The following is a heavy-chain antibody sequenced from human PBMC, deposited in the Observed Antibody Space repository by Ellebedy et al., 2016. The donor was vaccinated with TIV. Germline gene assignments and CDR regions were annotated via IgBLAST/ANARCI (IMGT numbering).Heavy chain of an antibody. J-gene: IGHJ4*02. CDR2: IYYSGST. D-gene: IGHD4-17*01. CDR3: ARDNNYGDYVFDY. Sequence: MPSETLSLTCTVSGGSVSSGSYYWSWIRQPPGKGLEWIGYIYYSGSTNYNPSLKSRVTISVDTSKNQFSLKLSSVTAADTAVYYCARDNNYGDYVFDYWGQGTLVTVSS. V-gene: IGHV4-61*01. CDR1: GGSVSSGSYY.